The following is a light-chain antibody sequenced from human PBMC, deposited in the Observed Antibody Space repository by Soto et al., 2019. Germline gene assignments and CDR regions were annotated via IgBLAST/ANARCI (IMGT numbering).Light chain of an antibody. J-gene: IGKJ1*01. CDR2: DAS. Sequence: EIVLTQSPATLSLSPGERATLSCRASQSVYTYLAWYQQTPGQAPRRLIYDASKRATGIPARFSGSGSGTDFTLTISSLEPEDFAVYYCQQRTNWPPTWTFGQGTKVEIK. CDR1: QSVYTY. V-gene: IGKV3-11*01. CDR3: QQRTNWPPTWT.